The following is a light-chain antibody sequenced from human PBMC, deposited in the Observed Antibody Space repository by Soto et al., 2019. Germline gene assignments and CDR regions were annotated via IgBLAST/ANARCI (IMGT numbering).Light chain of an antibody. CDR2: DVS. CDR1: SSDVGGYNY. CDR3: SSYISSSTLYV. J-gene: IGLJ1*01. Sequence: QSALTQPASVSGSPGQSITISCTGTSSDVGGYNYVSWYQHHPGKAPKLIIYDVSYRPSGVSNRFSGSKSGNTASLTISGLQDEDEADYYCSSYISSSTLYVFGTGTKLTVL. V-gene: IGLV2-14*03.